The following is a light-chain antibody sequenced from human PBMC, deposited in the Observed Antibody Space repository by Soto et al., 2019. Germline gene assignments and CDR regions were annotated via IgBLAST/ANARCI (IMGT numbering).Light chain of an antibody. CDR1: QSIGRF. V-gene: IGKV1-39*01. J-gene: IGKJ2*01. CDR2: ASS. CDR3: QQSYRTPYA. Sequence: DIQMTQSPSSLSASVGDRVTISCRASQSIGRFLNWYQQKPGKAPKLLIYASSTLQGGVPSSFSGSGSGTDFTLTISSLQPDDVETYFCQQSYRTPYAFGQGTKLDIK.